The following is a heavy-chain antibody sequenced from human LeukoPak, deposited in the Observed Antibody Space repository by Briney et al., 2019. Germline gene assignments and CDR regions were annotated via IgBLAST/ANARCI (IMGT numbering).Heavy chain of an antibody. CDR3: ANSPGIAVAGYFDY. CDR1: GFTFDDYA. Sequence: GRSLRLSCAASGFTFDDYAMHWVRQAPGKGLEWVSGISWNSGSIGYADSVKGRFTISRDNAKNSLYLQMNSLRAEDTALYYCANSPGIAVAGYFDYWGQGTLVTVSS. CDR2: ISWNSGSI. D-gene: IGHD6-19*01. V-gene: IGHV3-9*01. J-gene: IGHJ4*02.